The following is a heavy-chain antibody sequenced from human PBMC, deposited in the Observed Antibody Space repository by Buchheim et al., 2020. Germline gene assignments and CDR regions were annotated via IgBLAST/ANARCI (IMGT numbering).Heavy chain of an antibody. V-gene: IGHV3-23*04. CDR1: GFTFSSYG. CDR3: AKGSFDSPMVSYFDY. Sequence: VQLVESGGGLVKPGGSLRLSCAASGFTFSSYGMHWVRQAPGKGLEWVSAVSGSGGGTYYADSVEGRFTISRDSSKNTVYLQMNSLRAEDTAIYYCAKGSFDSPMVSYFDYWGQGTL. J-gene: IGHJ4*02. D-gene: IGHD5-18*01. CDR2: VSGSGGGT.